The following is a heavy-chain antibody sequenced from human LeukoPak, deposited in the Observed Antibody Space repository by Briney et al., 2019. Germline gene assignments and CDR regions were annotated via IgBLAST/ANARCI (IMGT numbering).Heavy chain of an antibody. V-gene: IGHV3-23*01. J-gene: IGHJ4*02. CDR3: AKDRSIGTCYTFDH. D-gene: IGHD1-26*01. CDR1: GFAFNKYE. Sequence: GGSLRLSCVASGFAFNKYEINWLRQAPGKGLEWVSSISASAAMTYYADSVKGRFTVSRDNSNNRLYLQMSGLTAADTAVYYCAKDRSIGTCYTFDHWGQGTLVTVSS. CDR2: ISASAAMT.